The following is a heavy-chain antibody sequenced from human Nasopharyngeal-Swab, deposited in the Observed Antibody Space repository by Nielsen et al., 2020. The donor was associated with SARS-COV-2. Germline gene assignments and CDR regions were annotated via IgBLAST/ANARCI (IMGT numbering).Heavy chain of an antibody. CDR1: GFTFSSYG. J-gene: IGHJ6*03. D-gene: IGHD3-3*01. Sequence: GESLKISCAASGFTFSSYGMHWVRQAPGKGLEWVAVISYDGSNKYYADSVKGRFTISRDNSKNTLYLQMNSLRAEDTAVYYCAKVGAITIFGVVNYYYYDMDVWGKGTTVTVSS. CDR2: ISYDGSNK. V-gene: IGHV3-30*18. CDR3: AKVGAITIFGVVNYYYYDMDV.